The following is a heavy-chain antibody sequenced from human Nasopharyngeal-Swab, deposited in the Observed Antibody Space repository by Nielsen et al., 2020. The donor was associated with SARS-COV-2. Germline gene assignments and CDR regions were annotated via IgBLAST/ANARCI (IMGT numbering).Heavy chain of an antibody. V-gene: IGHV1-2*06. CDR3: ARESPHDYVWGSYRYTLSFDY. CDR2: LPPNSCCP. D-gene: IGHD3-16*02. J-gene: IGHJ4*02. Sequence: WVRQAPGQGLEWMGRLPPNSCCPPSAPKFQGRVTMTRDTSISTAYMELSRLRSDDTAVYYCARESPHDYVWGSYRYTLSFDYWGQGTLVTVSS.